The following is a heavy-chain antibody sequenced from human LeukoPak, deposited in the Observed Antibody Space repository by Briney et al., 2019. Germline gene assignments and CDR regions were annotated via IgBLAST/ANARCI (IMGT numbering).Heavy chain of an antibody. J-gene: IGHJ4*02. V-gene: IGHV4-34*01. CDR1: GFTFSSYA. CDR2: INHSGSA. D-gene: IGHD5-18*01. CDR3: ARFGRYSYGRTSFDY. Sequence: PGGSLRLSCAASGFTFSSYAMSWIRQPPGKRLEWIGEINHSGSANYNPSLKSRVTISVDTSKNQFSLKLSSVTAADTAVYYCARFGRYSYGRTSFDYWGQGTLVTVSS.